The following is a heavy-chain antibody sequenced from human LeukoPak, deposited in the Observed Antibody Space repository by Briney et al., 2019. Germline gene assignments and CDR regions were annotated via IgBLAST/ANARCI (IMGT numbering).Heavy chain of an antibody. CDR3: AKQNEGIAVAGILDY. V-gene: IGHV3-23*01. D-gene: IGHD6-19*01. J-gene: IGHJ4*02. CDR2: ISGSGGST. Sequence: PGGSLRLSCAASGFPFSSYAMSWVRQAPGKGLEWVSAISGSGGSTYYADSVKGRFTISRDNSKNTLYLQMNSLRAEDTAVYYCAKQNEGIAVAGILDYWGQGTLVTVSS. CDR1: GFPFSSYA.